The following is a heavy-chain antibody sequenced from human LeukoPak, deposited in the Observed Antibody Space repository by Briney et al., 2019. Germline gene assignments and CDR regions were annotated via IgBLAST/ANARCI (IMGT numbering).Heavy chain of an antibody. CDR1: GGSISSGDYY. V-gene: IGHV4-61*02. Sequence: SQTLSLTCTVSGGSISSGDYYWSWIRQPAGKGLEWIGRIYTSGSTNYNPSLKSRVTMSVDTSKNQFSLKLSSVTAADTAVYYCARETSSGWYPFDYWGQGTLVTVSS. J-gene: IGHJ4*02. CDR3: ARETSSGWYPFDY. CDR2: IYTSGST. D-gene: IGHD6-19*01.